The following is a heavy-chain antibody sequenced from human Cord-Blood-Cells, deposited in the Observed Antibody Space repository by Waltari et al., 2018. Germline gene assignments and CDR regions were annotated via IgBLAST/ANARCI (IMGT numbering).Heavy chain of an antibody. V-gene: IGHV3-11*04. D-gene: IGHD1-26*01. J-gene: IGHJ3*02. CDR1: GFTFSDYY. Sequence: QVQLVESGGGLVKPGGSLRLSCAASGFTFSDYYMSWIRQAPGKVLGWVSYSRSSGSTIYYADSVKGRFTISRDNAKNSLYLQMNSLRAEDTAVYYCARPLGWDDAFDIWGQGTMVTVSS. CDR3: ARPLGWDDAFDI. CDR2: SRSSGSTI.